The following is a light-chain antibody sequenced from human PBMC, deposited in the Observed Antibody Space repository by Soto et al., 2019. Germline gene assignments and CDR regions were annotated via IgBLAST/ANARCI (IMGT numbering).Light chain of an antibody. CDR2: DAS. Sequence: DIQMTQSPSTLSASVEDRVTITCRATQSISSWLAWYQQKPGKAPKLLIYDASSLESGVPSRFGGSGSGTEFTLTISSLQPDDFATYYCQQSNSYSTWTFGQGTKVDIK. J-gene: IGKJ1*01. V-gene: IGKV1-5*01. CDR3: QQSNSYSTWT. CDR1: QSISSW.